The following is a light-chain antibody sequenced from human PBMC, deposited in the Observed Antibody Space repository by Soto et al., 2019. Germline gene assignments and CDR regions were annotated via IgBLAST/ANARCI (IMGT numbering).Light chain of an antibody. CDR1: QSISSW. CDR3: QQYNSYSGT. J-gene: IGKJ1*01. CDR2: KAS. V-gene: IGKV1-5*03. Sequence: DILMTQSPSTLSASVGDRVTITCRARQSISSWLAWYQQKPGKAPKLLIYKASTLEFGVPSRFSGSGSGTEFTLTISGLQPDDFATYYCQQYNSYSGTFGQGTKVDIK.